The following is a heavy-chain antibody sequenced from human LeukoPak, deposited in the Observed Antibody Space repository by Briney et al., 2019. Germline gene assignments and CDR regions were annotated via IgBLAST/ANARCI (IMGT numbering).Heavy chain of an antibody. J-gene: IGHJ4*02. CDR1: GGSISSYY. Sequence: SETLSLTCTVSGGSISSYYWSWIRQPPGKGLEWIGYIYYSGCTNYNPSLKSRVTISVDTSKNQFSLKLSSVTAADTAVYYCARQRDYGDYYFDYWGQGTLVTVSS. CDR2: IYYSGCT. D-gene: IGHD4-17*01. CDR3: ARQRDYGDYYFDY. V-gene: IGHV4-59*08.